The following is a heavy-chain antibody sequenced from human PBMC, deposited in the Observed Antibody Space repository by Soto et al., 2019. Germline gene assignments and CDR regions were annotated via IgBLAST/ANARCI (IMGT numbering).Heavy chain of an antibody. CDR2: ISGDGGTR. CDR1: EFTFSDYA. Sequence: EVQLLESGGGLVQPGGSLRLSCAASEFTFSDYAMSWVRQAPGKGLEWVSAISGDGGTRYYVDSVKGRFTISRDNSKNTRSLQMNGLRADDTALYYCARAQLNRKYDRWGQGTLVTVSS. V-gene: IGHV3-23*01. CDR3: ARAQLNRKYDR. J-gene: IGHJ5*02.